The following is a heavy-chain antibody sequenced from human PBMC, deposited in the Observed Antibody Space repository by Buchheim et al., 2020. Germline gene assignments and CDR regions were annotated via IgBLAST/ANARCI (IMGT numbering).Heavy chain of an antibody. D-gene: IGHD2-21*02. J-gene: IGHJ4*02. CDR1: GFTFNRYW. Sequence: EVQLEESGGGLVQPGGSLRLSCATSGFTFNRYWMAWVRQAPGEGMEWVATIKEDGSEKHYVDSVKGRFTIARENAKSSLNLQTNSLRAEDTAVYYCVIDSRQGDWSWGRGTL. V-gene: IGHV3-7*01. CDR3: VIDSRQGDWS. CDR2: IKEDGSEK.